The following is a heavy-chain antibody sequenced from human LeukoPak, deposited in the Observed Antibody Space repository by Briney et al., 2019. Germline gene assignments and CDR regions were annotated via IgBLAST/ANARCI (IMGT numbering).Heavy chain of an antibody. J-gene: IGHJ4*02. CDR1: GFTFSSYW. CDR3: ATVNRGYCSGGSCYYFDY. D-gene: IGHD2-15*01. CDR2: INSVGSST. V-gene: IGHV3-74*01. Sequence: GGSLRLSCAASGFTFSSYWMHWVRQAPGKGLLWVSRINSVGSSTSYADSVKGRFTISRDNAKNTLYLQMNSLRAEDTAVYYCATVNRGYCSGGSCYYFDYWGQGTLVTVSS.